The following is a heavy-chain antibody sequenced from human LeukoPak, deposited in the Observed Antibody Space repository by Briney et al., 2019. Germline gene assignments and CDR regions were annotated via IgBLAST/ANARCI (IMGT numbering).Heavy chain of an antibody. Sequence: GSPLSLPCGVSGFPFNIHGMHWVRKAPGKGLEWVALISSDGTKKYYADSLKGRFTISRDNSQNTLYLQMNSLRAEDTAVFYCAKDPYGGNSPLYFDYWGQGTLVTVSS. CDR2: ISSDGTKK. V-gene: IGHV3-30*18. J-gene: IGHJ4*02. D-gene: IGHD4-23*01. CDR3: AKDPYGGNSPLYFDY. CDR1: GFPFNIHG.